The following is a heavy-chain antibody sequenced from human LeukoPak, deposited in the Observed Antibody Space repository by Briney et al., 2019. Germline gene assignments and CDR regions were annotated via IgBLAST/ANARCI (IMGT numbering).Heavy chain of an antibody. J-gene: IGHJ6*02. CDR3: ARDSPTMVRGKYYYYYGMDV. CDR2: IIPIFGTA. CDR1: GGTFSSYA. Sequence: SVKVSCKASGGTFSSYAISWVRQAPGQGLEWMGGIIPIFGTANYAQKFQGRVTITADESTSTAYMELSSLRSEDTAVYYCARDSPTMVRGKYYYYYGMDVWGQGTTVTVSS. D-gene: IGHD3-10*01. V-gene: IGHV1-69*13.